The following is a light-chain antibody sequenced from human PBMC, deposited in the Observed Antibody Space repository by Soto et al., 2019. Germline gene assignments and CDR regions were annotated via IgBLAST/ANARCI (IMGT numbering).Light chain of an antibody. Sequence: QSALSHPASVSYSPGHSITISCTGTSSDVGGSNFVSWYQQHPGKPPKLIIYDVANRPSGVSNRFSGSKSGSTASLIISRLQTEEEADYYCVSYTSSTHYVFGTGTKVTVL. CDR1: SSDVGGSNF. J-gene: IGLJ1*01. V-gene: IGLV2-14*03. CDR3: VSYTSSTHYV. CDR2: DVA.